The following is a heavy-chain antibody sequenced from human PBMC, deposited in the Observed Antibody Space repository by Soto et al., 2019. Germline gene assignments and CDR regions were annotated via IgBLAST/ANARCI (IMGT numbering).Heavy chain of an antibody. CDR3: ARDSTMTSAWRGLDV. Sequence: QLQESGPGLVKSSQTLSLTCTVSGDSISTPEFFWAWVRQPPGRGLEWIGYIFHTGSTYQNPSPQSRVTMSIDTTKGQSSLNLSSVTAADTATYYCARDSTMTSAWRGLDVWGQGITVTVSS. D-gene: IGHD5-12*01. V-gene: IGHV4-31*03. CDR1: GDSISTPEFF. CDR2: IFHTGST. J-gene: IGHJ6*02.